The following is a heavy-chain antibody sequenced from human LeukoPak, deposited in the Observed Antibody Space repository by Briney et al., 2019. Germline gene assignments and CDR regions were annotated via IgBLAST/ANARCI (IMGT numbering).Heavy chain of an antibody. CDR2: INHNGNVN. V-gene: IGHV3-7*01. D-gene: IGHD3-3*01. Sequence: GGSLRLSCAASGFTFSSYWMNWARQAPGKGLEWVASINHNGNVNYYVDSVKGRFTISRDNAKNSLYLQMNSLRAEDTAVYYCARGGGYDFWSGYSGPDYWGQGTLVTVSS. CDR3: ARGGGYDFWSGYSGPDY. CDR1: GFTFSSYW. J-gene: IGHJ4*02.